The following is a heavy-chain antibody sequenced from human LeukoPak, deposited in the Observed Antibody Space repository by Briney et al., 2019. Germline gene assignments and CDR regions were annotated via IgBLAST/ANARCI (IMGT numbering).Heavy chain of an antibody. CDR2: INHSGST. V-gene: IGHV4-34*01. CDR1: GGSFSDYY. Sequence: SETLSLTCAVYGGSFSDYYWSWFRQPPGKGLEWIGEINHSGSTNYNPSLKSRVTISVDTSKNQFSLKLSSVTAADTAVYYCARGRMVRGVIIKRSFGAFDIWGQGTMVTVSS. J-gene: IGHJ3*02. CDR3: ARGRMVRGVIIKRSFGAFDI. D-gene: IGHD3-10*01.